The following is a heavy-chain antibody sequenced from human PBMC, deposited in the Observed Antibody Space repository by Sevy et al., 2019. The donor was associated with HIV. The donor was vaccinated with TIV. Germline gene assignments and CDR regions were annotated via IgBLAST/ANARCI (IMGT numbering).Heavy chain of an antibody. CDR1: GASICNDY. CDR3: ARGSGNYDFNSRSDY. CDR2: IYYTGST. J-gene: IGHJ4*02. Sequence: SETLSLTCTVSGASICNDYWSWIRQPPGKGLEWIGYIYYTGSTTYNPSLKSRVTMSVDMSKNQFALKLSSVTAADTAVYYCARGSGNYDFNSRSDYWGQGTLVTVSS. D-gene: IGHD3-22*01. V-gene: IGHV4-59*12.